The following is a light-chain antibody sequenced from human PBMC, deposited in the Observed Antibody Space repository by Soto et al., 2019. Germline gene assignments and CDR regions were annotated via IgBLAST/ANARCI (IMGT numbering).Light chain of an antibody. V-gene: IGLV1-44*01. Sequence: QSVLTQPPSASGTPGQRVTISCSGSSSNIGANPINWYQQLPGTAPKLLIYNNDQRPSGVPDRFSASKSGTSASLAISGLQSEDEAEYYCEAWADSLYGAVLGGGTKVTVL. CDR3: EAWADSLYGAV. CDR2: NND. CDR1: SSNIGANP. J-gene: IGLJ2*01.